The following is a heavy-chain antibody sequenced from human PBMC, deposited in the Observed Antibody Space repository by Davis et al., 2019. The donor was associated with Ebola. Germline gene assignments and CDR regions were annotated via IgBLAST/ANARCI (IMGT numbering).Heavy chain of an antibody. CDR2: INHSGST. V-gene: IGHV4-34*01. CDR3: ARETYGDYGLYYYGMDV. Sequence: SETLSLTCAVYGGSFSGYYWSWIRQPPGKGLDWIGEINHSGSTNYNPSLKSRVTISVDTSKNQFSLKLSSVTAADTAVYYCARETYGDYGLYYYGMDVWGQGTTVTVSS. D-gene: IGHD4-17*01. CDR1: GGSFSGYY. J-gene: IGHJ6*02.